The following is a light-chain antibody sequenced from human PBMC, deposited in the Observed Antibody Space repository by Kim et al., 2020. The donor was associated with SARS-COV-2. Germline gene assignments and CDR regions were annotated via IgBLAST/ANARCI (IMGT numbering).Light chain of an antibody. Sequence: QTATLICTGNSNTVGLPATSWLQQHQGHPPKLLSYRNTNRPSAISERFSASRSGDTASLTITGLQPEDEADYYCSAWDRSLNAVVFGGGTQLTVL. CDR2: RNT. J-gene: IGLJ2*01. CDR1: SNTVGLPA. V-gene: IGLV10-54*04. CDR3: SAWDRSLNAVV.